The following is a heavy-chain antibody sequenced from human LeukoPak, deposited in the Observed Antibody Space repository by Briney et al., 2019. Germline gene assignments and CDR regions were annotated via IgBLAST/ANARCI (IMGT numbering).Heavy chain of an antibody. V-gene: IGHV3-49*04. CDR3: TRGPPGLTVTYFQH. Sequence: GGSLRLSCTPSGFTFGDYAMSWVRQAPGKGLEWVGFIRSKAFGATTEYAASVKGRFTVSRDDSKSIAYLQMNGLKTEDTAVYYCTRGPPGLTVTYFQHWGQGTLVTVSS. J-gene: IGHJ1*01. CDR1: GFTFGDYA. CDR2: IRSKAFGATT. D-gene: IGHD4-11*01.